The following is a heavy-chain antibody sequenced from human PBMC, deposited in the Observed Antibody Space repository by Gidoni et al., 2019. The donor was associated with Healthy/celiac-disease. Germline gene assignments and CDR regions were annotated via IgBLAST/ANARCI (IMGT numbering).Heavy chain of an antibody. V-gene: IGHV4-31*03. Sequence: QVQLQESGPGLVKPSKTLSLTCTVSGGSISSGGYYWSWSRQHPGKGLEWIGYIYYSGSTYYNPSLKSRVTISVDTSKNQFSLKLSSVTAADTAVYYCARFYGSGSSIWFDPWGQGTLVTVSS. CDR2: IYYSGST. D-gene: IGHD3-10*01. J-gene: IGHJ5*02. CDR1: GGSISSGGYY. CDR3: ARFYGSGSSIWFDP.